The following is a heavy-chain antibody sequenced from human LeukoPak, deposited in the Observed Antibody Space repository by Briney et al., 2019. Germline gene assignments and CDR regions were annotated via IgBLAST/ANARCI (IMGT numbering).Heavy chain of an antibody. J-gene: IGHJ4*02. Sequence: ASVNVSCMASVYTLTGYYMHWVRQAPGQGLEWMGWTNPNSGGTNYAQKFQGRVNMTRDTSKSTAYMELSRLRSDNTAVYYCARDDGHGYNLYWGQGTLVTVSS. D-gene: IGHD5-24*01. CDR1: VYTLTGYY. V-gene: IGHV1-2*02. CDR2: TNPNSGGT. CDR3: ARDDGHGYNLY.